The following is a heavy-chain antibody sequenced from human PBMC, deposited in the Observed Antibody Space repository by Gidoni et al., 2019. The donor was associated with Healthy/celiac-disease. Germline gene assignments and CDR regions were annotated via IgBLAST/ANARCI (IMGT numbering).Heavy chain of an antibody. D-gene: IGHD3-22*01. J-gene: IGHJ5*02. V-gene: IGHV1-24*01. CDR3: ATVRHYDSSGYYYGPLNWFDP. CDR1: GYTLTELS. Sequence: QVQLVQSGAEVKKPGASVKVSSKVSGYTLTELSMHWVRQAPGKGLEWMGGFDPEDGETIYAQKFQGRVTMTEDTSTDTAYMELSSLRSEDTAVYYCATVRHYDSSGYYYGPLNWFDPWGQGTLVTVSS. CDR2: FDPEDGET.